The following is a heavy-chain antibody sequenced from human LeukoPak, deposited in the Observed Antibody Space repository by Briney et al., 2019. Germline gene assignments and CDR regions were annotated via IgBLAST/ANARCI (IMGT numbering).Heavy chain of an antibody. CDR3: ARNAGGVGLDS. CDR1: GGSISSSNYY. V-gene: IGHV4-39*07. Sequence: SETLSLTCTVSGGSISSSNYYWGWIRQPPGKGLEWIGSIYYSGTTYYSSSLKSRVIISVDTSKNQFSLKLSSVTAADTAVYYCARNAGGVGLDSWGQGTLVTVSS. D-gene: IGHD1-26*01. CDR2: IYYSGTT. J-gene: IGHJ4*02.